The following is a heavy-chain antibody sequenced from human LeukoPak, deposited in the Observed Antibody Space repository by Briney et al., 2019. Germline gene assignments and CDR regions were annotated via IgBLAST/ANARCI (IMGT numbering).Heavy chain of an antibody. V-gene: IGHV4-34*01. CDR3: AGYYDFWSGIDY. D-gene: IGHD3-3*01. J-gene: IGHJ4*02. CDR1: GGSFSGYY. Sequence: SETLSLTCAVYGGSFSGYYWSWIRQPPGKGLEWIGEINHSGSTNYNPSLKSRVTISVDTSKNRFSLKLSSVTAADTAVYYCAGYYDFWSGIDYWGQGTLVTVSS. CDR2: INHSGST.